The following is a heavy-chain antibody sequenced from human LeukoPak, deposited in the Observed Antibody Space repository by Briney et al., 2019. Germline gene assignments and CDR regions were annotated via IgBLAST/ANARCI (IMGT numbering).Heavy chain of an antibody. CDR3: AKAIHSSSSGVVDY. V-gene: IGHV3-30*02. J-gene: IGHJ4*02. CDR2: IRYDGSNK. D-gene: IGHD6-6*01. Sequence: GGSLRLSCAASGFIFSNYAMHWVRQAPGKGLEWVTFIRYDGSNKYYAESVKGRFTISRDNSKNTLYLQMNSLRAEDTAVYYCAKAIHSSSSGVVDYWGQGTLVTVSA. CDR1: GFIFSNYA.